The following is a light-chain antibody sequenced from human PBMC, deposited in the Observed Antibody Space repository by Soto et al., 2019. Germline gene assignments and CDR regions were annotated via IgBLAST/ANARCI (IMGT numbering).Light chain of an antibody. V-gene: IGKV3-20*01. J-gene: IGKJ1*01. Sequence: EIVLTQSPGTPSLSPGERATLSCRASQTVSSSLAWYQQKPGQAPRLLISGASSRAADIPDRFSGSGSGTDFTLTINRLEPEDFAVYYCQQYGGSPRTFGQGTKVEIK. CDR3: QQYGGSPRT. CDR2: GAS. CDR1: QTVSSS.